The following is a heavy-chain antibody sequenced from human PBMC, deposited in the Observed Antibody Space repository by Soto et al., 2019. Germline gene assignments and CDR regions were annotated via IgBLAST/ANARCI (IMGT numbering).Heavy chain of an antibody. D-gene: IGHD3-10*01. CDR1: GFTFSSFA. CDR2: ISYDGSNK. J-gene: IGHJ4*02. V-gene: IGHV3-30-3*01. Sequence: SPRLSCAAPGFTFSSFAMHWVRQAPGKGLEWVAVISYDGSNKYYADSVKGRFTISRDNSKNTLYLQMNSLRAEDTAVYYCAREFAEELGPLDYWGQGTLVTVSS. CDR3: AREFAEELGPLDY.